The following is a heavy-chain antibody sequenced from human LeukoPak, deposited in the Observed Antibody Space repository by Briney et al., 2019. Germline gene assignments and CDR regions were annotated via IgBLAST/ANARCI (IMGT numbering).Heavy chain of an antibody. V-gene: IGHV4-61*02. CDR1: GGSMSSNSYY. J-gene: IGHJ4*02. CDR2: IYTSGST. CDR3: AVDTAMVYYFDY. Sequence: PSETLSLTCTVSGGSMSSNSYYWSWIRQPAGKGLEWIGRIYTSGSTNYNPSLKSRVTISVDTSKNQFSLKLSSVTAADTAVYYCAVDTAMVYYFDYWGQGTLVTVSS. D-gene: IGHD5-18*01.